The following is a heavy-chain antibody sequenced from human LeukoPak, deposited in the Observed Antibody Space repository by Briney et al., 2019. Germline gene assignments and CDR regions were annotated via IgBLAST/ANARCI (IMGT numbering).Heavy chain of an antibody. CDR2: VSGNGAGT. Sequence: GGSLRLSCAASGFTFSSYGMSWVRQAPGKGLEWVSGVSGNGAGTYYADSVKGRFTISRDNFKNMLYLQMNSLRAEDTAVYYCAKTPGYSSGWSIDYWGQETLVTVSS. CDR1: GFTFSSYG. CDR3: AKTPGYSSGWSIDY. V-gene: IGHV3-23*01. J-gene: IGHJ4*02. D-gene: IGHD6-13*01.